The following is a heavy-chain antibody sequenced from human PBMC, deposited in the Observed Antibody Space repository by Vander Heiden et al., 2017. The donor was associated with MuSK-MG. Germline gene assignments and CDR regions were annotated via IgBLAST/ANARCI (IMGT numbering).Heavy chain of an antibody. CDR2: IYHSGST. CDR1: GYSISSGYY. V-gene: IGHV4-38-2*02. CDR3: ANENSSGYYLYFQH. Sequence: QVQLQESGPGLVKPSETLSLTCTVSGYSISSGYYWGWIRQPPGKGLEWIGSIYHSGSTYYNPSLKSRVTISVDTSKNQFSLKLSSVTAADTAVYYCANENSSGYYLYFQHWGQGTLVTVSS. J-gene: IGHJ1*01. D-gene: IGHD3-22*01.